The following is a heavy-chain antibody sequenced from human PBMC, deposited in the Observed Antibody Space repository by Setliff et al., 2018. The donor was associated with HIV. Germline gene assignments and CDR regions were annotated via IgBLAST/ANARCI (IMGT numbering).Heavy chain of an antibody. CDR3: ARHRDPPGTSWIFYYYYMDL. Sequence: PSETLSLTCTVSGDSISSGSYYWSWLRQPAGRGLEWIGRIYTTGTTDYNPSLQTRVSMSIDTSKNQFSLNLTSVTAADTGVYYCARHRDPPGTSWIFYYYYMDLWGGGTTVTVSS. V-gene: IGHV4-61*02. CDR2: IYTTGTT. D-gene: IGHD2-2*01. J-gene: IGHJ6*03. CDR1: GDSISSGSYY.